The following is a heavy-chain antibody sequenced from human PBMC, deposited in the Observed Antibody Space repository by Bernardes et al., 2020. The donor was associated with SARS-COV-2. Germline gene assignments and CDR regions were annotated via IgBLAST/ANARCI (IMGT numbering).Heavy chain of an antibody. CDR2: MNPNSGNT. V-gene: IGHV1-8*01. CDR1: GYTFTSYD. J-gene: IGHJ6*02. Sequence: ASVKVSCKASGYTFTSYDINWVRQATGQGLEWMGWMNPNSGNTGYAQKFQGRVTMTRNTSISTAYMELSSLRSEDTAVYYCARCRTLYYYYGMDVWGQGTTVTVSS. CDR3: ARCRTLYYYYGMDV.